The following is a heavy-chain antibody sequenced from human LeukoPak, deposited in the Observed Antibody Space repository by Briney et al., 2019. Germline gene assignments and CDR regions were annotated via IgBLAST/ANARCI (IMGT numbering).Heavy chain of an antibody. V-gene: IGHV4-39*01. D-gene: IGHD4-17*01. J-gene: IGHJ4*02. CDR2: IYYSGGT. CDR3: ARKDYGDFYFDY. CDR1: GGSIRSSSYY. Sequence: PSETLSLTCSVSGGSIRSSSYYWDWIRQPPGKGPEWIGSIYYSGGTYYNPSLKSRVTISVDTSKNQFSLKLSSVTAADTAVYYCARKDYGDFYFDYWGQGTLVTVSS.